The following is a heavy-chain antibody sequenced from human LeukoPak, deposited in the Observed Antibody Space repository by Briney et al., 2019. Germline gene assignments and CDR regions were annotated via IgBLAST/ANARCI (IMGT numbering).Heavy chain of an antibody. J-gene: IGHJ6*03. D-gene: IGHD6-13*01. CDR3: ARGSSRYLMGYMDV. CDR2: INPNSGGT. Sequence: GASVKVSCKASGYTFTGYYMHWVRQAPGQGLEWMGWINPNSGGTNYAQKFQGRVTMTRDTSMRTAYMELSRLRSDDTAVYYCARGSSRYLMGYMDVWGKGTTVTISS. CDR1: GYTFTGYY. V-gene: IGHV1-2*02.